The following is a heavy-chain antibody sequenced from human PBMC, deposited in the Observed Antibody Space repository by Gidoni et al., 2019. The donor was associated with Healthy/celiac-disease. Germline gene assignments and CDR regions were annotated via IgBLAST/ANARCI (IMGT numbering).Heavy chain of an antibody. J-gene: IGHJ6*03. Sequence: QVQLQESGPGLVKPSETLSLTCTGSGGSISSYYWSWIRQPPGKGLEWIGYIYYSGSTNYNPSLKSRVTISVDTSKNQFSLKLSSVTAADTAVYYCARVGGCSGGSCYYYYYYMDVWGKGTTVTVSS. CDR3: ARVGGCSGGSCYYYYYYMDV. D-gene: IGHD2-15*01. CDR2: IYYSGST. V-gene: IGHV4-59*01. CDR1: GGSISSYY.